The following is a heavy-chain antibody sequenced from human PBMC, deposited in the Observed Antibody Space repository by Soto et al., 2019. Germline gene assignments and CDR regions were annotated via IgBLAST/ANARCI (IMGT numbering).Heavy chain of an antibody. J-gene: IGHJ5*02. D-gene: IGHD5-12*01. CDR1: GGSISSGDYY. CDR2: IYYSGST. V-gene: IGHV4-30-4*01. CDR3: ARGFVATIQRLGFDP. Sequence: PWETLSLTCSVSGGSISSGDYYWNWMRQPPGKGLEWIGHIYYSGSTYYNSSLKSRVTISLDTSKNQFSLKLSSVTAADTAVYYCARGFVATIQRLGFDPWGQGTLVTVSS.